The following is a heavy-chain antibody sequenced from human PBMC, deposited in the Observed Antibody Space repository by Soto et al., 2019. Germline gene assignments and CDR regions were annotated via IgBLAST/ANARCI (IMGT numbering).Heavy chain of an antibody. V-gene: IGHV4-39*01. J-gene: IGHJ4*02. CDR2: FYYNGNT. CDR1: GGSITSTNYY. Sequence: QLQLQESGPGLVKPSETLSLTCTVSGGSITSTNYYWGWVRQPPGKGLEWIGNFYYNGNTYYNPSLKSRLTISVDMSKNQFSLELNSVTATDTAVYFCGRTRNGWGDFDYWGQGTLVTVSP. D-gene: IGHD6-19*01. CDR3: GRTRNGWGDFDY.